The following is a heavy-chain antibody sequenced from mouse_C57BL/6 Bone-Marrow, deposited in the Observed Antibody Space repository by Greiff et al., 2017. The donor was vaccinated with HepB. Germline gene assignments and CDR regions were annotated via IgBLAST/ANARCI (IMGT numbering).Heavy chain of an antibody. CDR1: GYTFTSYW. Sequence: VQLQQPGSELVRPGSSVKLSCKASGYTFTSYWMHWVKQRPIQGLEWIGNIDPSDSETHYNQKFKDKATLTVDKSSSTAYMQLSSLTSEDSAVYYCARWGYSKGAWFAYWGQGTRVTVSA. CDR2: IDPSDSET. J-gene: IGHJ3*01. V-gene: IGHV1-52*01. CDR3: ARWGYSKGAWFAY. D-gene: IGHD2-5*01.